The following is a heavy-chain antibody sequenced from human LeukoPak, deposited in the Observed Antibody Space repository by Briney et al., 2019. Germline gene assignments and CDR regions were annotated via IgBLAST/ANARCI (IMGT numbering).Heavy chain of an antibody. CDR1: GGSFSGFY. CDR2: INHSGST. CDR3: TRNFDY. V-gene: IGHV4-34*01. J-gene: IGHJ4*02. Sequence: PSETLSLTCAVYGGSFSGFYWSWIRQPPGKGLEWIRDINHSGSTNYNPSLKSRVTMSVDTSKNQFSLNLSSVTAADTAVYYCTRNFDYWDQGTLVTVSS.